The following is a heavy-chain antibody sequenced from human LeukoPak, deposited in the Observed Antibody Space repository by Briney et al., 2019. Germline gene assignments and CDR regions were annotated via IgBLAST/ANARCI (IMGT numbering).Heavy chain of an antibody. CDR1: GFTFNRYG. V-gene: IGHV3-48*03. Sequence: GGSLRLSCAVSGFTFNRYGMHWVRQAPGKGLEWVSYISSSGTTIYYADSVKGRFTVSRDNAKNSLYLQMNSLRAEDTAVYYCARFTTGTTCDYWGQGTLVTVSS. CDR3: ARFTTGTTCDY. D-gene: IGHD1-1*01. CDR2: ISSSGTTI. J-gene: IGHJ4*02.